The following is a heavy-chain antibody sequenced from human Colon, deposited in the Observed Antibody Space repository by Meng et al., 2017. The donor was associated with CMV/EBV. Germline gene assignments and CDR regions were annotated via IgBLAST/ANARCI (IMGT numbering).Heavy chain of an antibody. D-gene: IGHD3-16*01. Sequence: ASGYIFTSYYIPWGPPAPGRGLEWMGIFYPDAGTTTSAQKFQGRLTMTGDTSTSTAYMELSTLTSDDTATYYCVREFHGGYLDFWGQGTLVTVSS. CDR2: FYPDAGTT. CDR3: VREFHGGYLDF. CDR1: GYIFTSYY. V-gene: IGHV1-46*01. J-gene: IGHJ4*02.